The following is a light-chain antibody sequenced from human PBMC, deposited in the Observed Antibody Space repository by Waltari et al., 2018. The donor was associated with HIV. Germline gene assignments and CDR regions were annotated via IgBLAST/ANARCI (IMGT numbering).Light chain of an antibody. Sequence: QSALTQPASVSGSPGQSITIPCTGTSRDVGGYNLVSRYQQHPGKAPKLMIYEVSKRPSGGSNRFSGSKSGNTASLTISGLQAEDEADYYCCAYAGSTTYVIFGGGTKLTVL. J-gene: IGLJ2*01. CDR2: EVS. V-gene: IGLV2-23*02. CDR3: CAYAGSTTYVI. CDR1: SRDVGGYNL.